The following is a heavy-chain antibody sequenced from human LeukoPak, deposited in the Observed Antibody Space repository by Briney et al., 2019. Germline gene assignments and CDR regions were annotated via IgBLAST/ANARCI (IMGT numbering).Heavy chain of an antibody. D-gene: IGHD3-9*01. CDR3: ARNLADYDILTGPIDY. Sequence: PSETLSLTCTVSGGSISSSSYYWGWIRQPPGKGLEWIGEINHSGSTNYNPSLKSRVTISVDTSKNQFSLKLSSVTAADTAVYYCARNLADYDILTGPIDYWGQGTLVTVSS. J-gene: IGHJ4*02. CDR1: GGSISSSSYY. CDR2: INHSGST. V-gene: IGHV4-39*07.